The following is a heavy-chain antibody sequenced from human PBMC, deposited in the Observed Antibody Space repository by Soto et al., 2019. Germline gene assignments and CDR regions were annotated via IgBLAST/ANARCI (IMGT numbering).Heavy chain of an antibody. D-gene: IGHD2-2*01. CDR3: ARGASLIVVPAAMWTLFDY. CDR1: GFTFSSYA. Sequence: GGSLRLSCAASGFTFSSYAMHWVRQAPGKGLEWVAVISYDGSKKYYADSVKGRFTISRDNSKNTLYLQMNSLRAEDTAVYYCARGASLIVVPAAMWTLFDYWGQGTLVTVSS. V-gene: IGHV3-30-3*01. J-gene: IGHJ4*02. CDR2: ISYDGSKK.